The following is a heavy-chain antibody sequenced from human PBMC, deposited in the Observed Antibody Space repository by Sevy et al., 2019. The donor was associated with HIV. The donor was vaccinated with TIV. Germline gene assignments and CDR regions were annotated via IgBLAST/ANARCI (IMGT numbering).Heavy chain of an antibody. CDR2: IKQDGSEK. V-gene: IGHV3-7*01. CDR3: ARDNDYYYYGMDV. CDR1: GFTFSSYW. J-gene: IGHJ6*02. Sequence: GGCLRLSCAASGFTFSSYWMSWVRQAPGKGLEWVANIKQDGSEKYYVDSVKGRFTVSRDNAKNSLYLQMNSLRAEDTAVYYSARDNDYYYYGMDVWGQGTTVTVSS.